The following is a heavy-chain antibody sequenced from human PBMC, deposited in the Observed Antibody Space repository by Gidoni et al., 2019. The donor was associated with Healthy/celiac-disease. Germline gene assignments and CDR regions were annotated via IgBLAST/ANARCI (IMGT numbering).Heavy chain of an antibody. D-gene: IGHD4-17*01. CDR3: ARTNWAYYGDYLTGNWFDP. J-gene: IGHJ5*02. CDR1: GFSLSTSGMC. V-gene: IGHV2-70*01. CDR2: IDWDDDT. Sequence: QGTLRESGPALVKPTQTLTPTCTFSGFSLSTSGMCVSWIRQPPGKALEWLALIDWDDDTYYSTSLKTRLTISKDTSKNQVVLTMTNMDPVDTATYYCARTNWAYYGDYLTGNWFDPWGQGTLFTVSS.